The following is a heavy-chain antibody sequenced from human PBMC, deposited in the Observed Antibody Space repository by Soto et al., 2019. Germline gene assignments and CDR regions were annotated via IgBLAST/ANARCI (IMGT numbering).Heavy chain of an antibody. CDR3: ARWSYLDY. V-gene: IGHV3-23*01. Sequence: GGSLRLSCTASGFTFSNSAMSWVRQAPGKGLEWVSAITGTGGSTYYADSVKGRFTISRDNSQSTLYLQMNSLRADDTAMYYCARWSYLDYWGQGTRVTVSS. CDR1: GFTFSNSA. CDR2: ITGTGGST. D-gene: IGHD3-3*01. J-gene: IGHJ4*02.